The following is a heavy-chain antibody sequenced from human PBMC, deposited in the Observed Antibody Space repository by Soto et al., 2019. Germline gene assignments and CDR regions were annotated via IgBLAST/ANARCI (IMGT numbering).Heavy chain of an antibody. J-gene: IGHJ4*02. CDR3: ANVDTAMVRDY. Sequence: ASVKVSCKASGGTFSSYAISWVRQAPGQGLEWMGGIIPIFGTANYAQKFQGRVTITADESTSTAYMELSSLRSEDTAVYYCANVDTAMVRDYWGQGTLVTVSS. V-gene: IGHV1-69*13. D-gene: IGHD5-18*01. CDR1: GGTFSSYA. CDR2: IIPIFGTA.